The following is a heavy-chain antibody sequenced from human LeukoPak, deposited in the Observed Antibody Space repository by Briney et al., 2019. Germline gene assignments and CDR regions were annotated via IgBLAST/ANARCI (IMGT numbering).Heavy chain of an antibody. CDR1: GFTFSRYD. D-gene: IGHD2-15*01. V-gene: IGHV3-23*01. Sequence: PGGSLRLSCAASGFTFSRYDMNWVRQAPGKGLEWVSGADSSGATYYADSVRGRFTISRDNSNISPYQQMNSLRVEDTALYYCAKGLGWQPPGYWGQGPLVPVPS. CDR3: AKGLGWQPPGY. J-gene: IGHJ4*02. CDR2: ADSSGAT.